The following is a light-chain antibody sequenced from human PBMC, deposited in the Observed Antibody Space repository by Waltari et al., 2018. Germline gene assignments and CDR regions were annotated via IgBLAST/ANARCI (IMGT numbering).Light chain of an antibody. Sequence: HSVLTPAPSLSGGPGSRGTISCHGSSATRGSGHVLPCYQQLPGTDPNVLIYGNSNRPSGVPDRFSGSKSGTSASLAITGLQAEDEADYYCQSYDSSLSAYVFGTGTKVSVL. V-gene: IGLV1-40*01. CDR2: GNS. CDR1: SATRGSGHV. J-gene: IGLJ1*01. CDR3: QSYDSSLSAYV.